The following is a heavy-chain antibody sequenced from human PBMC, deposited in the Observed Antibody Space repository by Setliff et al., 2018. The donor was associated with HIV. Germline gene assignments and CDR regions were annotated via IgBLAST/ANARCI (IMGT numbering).Heavy chain of an antibody. J-gene: IGHJ3*02. Sequence: SETLSLTCSVSGDSISSGSYYWSWIRQPAGKGLEWIGHIYIGGSPKYNPTLESRVTISVDTSKNQLSLRLRSVTAADTAVYYCAKEGSWNDDSGAFNIWGQGTMVTVSS. V-gene: IGHV4-61*09. D-gene: IGHD1-1*01. CDR3: AKEGSWNDDSGAFNI. CDR2: IYIGGSP. CDR1: GDSISSGSYY.